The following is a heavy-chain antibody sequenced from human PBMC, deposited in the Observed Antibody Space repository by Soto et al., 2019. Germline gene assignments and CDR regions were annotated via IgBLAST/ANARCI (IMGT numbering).Heavy chain of an antibody. CDR3: AKDAGGGSYSWGY. V-gene: IGHV3-30*18. CDR1: GFTFSGYG. Sequence: QVQLVESGGGVVQPGRSLRLSCAASGFTFSGYGMHWVRQAPGKGLEWVAVISYDGSNKYYADSVKGRFTISRDNSKNTLYLQMNSLRAEDTAVYYCAKDAGGGSYSWGYWGQGTLVTVSS. D-gene: IGHD1-26*01. CDR2: ISYDGSNK. J-gene: IGHJ4*02.